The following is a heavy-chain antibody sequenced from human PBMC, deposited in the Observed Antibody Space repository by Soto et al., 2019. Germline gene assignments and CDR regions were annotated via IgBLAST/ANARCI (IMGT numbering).Heavy chain of an antibody. Sequence: ASVKVSCKASGYTFTGYYMHWVRQAPGQGLEWMGWINPNSGGTNYAQKFQGWVTMTRDTSISTAYMEPSRLRSDDTAVYYCARASYYYDSSGYFDYWGQGTLVTVSS. J-gene: IGHJ4*02. D-gene: IGHD3-22*01. V-gene: IGHV1-2*04. CDR1: GYTFTGYY. CDR3: ARASYYYDSSGYFDY. CDR2: INPNSGGT.